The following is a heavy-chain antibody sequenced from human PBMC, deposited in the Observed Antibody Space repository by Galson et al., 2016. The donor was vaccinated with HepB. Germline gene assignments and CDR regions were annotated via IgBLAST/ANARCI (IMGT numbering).Heavy chain of an antibody. V-gene: IGHV3-53*01. D-gene: IGHD6-13*01. CDR3: ARDPGRIAAAGHLDS. CDR1: GFIVSGHY. Sequence: SLRLSCAASGFIVSGHYMNWVRQAPGKGLEWVSIIYSGGATYYADSVKGRFTISRDNPKNTVYLQMNSLRDEDAAVYYCARDPGRIAAAGHLDSWGQGTLVTVSS. J-gene: IGHJ4*02. CDR2: IYSGGAT.